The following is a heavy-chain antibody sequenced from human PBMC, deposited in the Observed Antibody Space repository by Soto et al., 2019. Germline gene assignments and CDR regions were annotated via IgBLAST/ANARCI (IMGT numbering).Heavy chain of an antibody. CDR1: GGSISSSSYY. J-gene: IGHJ4*02. D-gene: IGHD3-10*01. CDR3: ASRVYGAPL. V-gene: IGHV4-39*01. CDR2: IYSGGST. Sequence: QLQLQESGPGLVKPSETLSLTCTVSGGSISSSSYYWGWIRQPPGKGLEWIGSIYSGGSTYYNPSLKSRVTISVDTSKNQFSLKLSSVAAGDTAVYYCASRVYGAPLWGQGTLVTVSS.